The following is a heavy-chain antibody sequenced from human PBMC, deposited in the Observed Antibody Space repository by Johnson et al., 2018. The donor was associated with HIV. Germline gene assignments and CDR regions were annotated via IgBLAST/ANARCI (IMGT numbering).Heavy chain of an antibody. CDR3: ARVSWGDAFDI. CDR1: GFRFSTYA. Sequence: QVQLVASGGGLVQPGGSLRLSCAASGFRFSTYALHWVRQTPGKGLEWVALISYAGSNKYYADFVKGRFTNSRDNSKNTLYLQMGSLRAEDMDVYYCARVSWGDAFDIWGQGTMVTVSS. D-gene: IGHD7-27*01. J-gene: IGHJ3*02. V-gene: IGHV3-30*14. CDR2: ISYAGSNK.